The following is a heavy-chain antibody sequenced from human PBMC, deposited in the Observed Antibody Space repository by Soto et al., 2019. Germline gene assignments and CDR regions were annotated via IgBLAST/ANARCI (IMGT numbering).Heavy chain of an antibody. Sequence: GXSXKVSCQAYGYTXTSYGITCVRQAPGQGLEWIGWISGYNGNTNYSQKLQGRVTITTDTSTSTAYMELRRLSSDDTDVYYCARVSEWELPYFQHWGQGTLAPVS. CDR1: GYTXTSYG. J-gene: IGHJ1*01. CDR2: ISGYNGNT. V-gene: IGHV1-18*01. CDR3: ARVSEWELPYFQH. D-gene: IGHD1-26*01.